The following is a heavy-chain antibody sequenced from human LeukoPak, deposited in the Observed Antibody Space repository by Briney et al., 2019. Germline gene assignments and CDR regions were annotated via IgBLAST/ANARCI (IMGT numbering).Heavy chain of an antibody. D-gene: IGHD2-2*01. CDR1: GFTFSSYG. CDR3: AKGRTASRKNNVVVVPAAMNPYYMDV. Sequence: GGSLRLSCAASGFTFSSYGMHWVRQAPGKGLDWVAFIRYDGSNKYYADSVKGRFTISRDSSKNTLYLQMSSLRAEDTAVYYCAKGRTASRKNNVVVVPAAMNPYYMDVWGKGTTVTVSS. J-gene: IGHJ6*03. V-gene: IGHV3-30*02. CDR2: IRYDGSNK.